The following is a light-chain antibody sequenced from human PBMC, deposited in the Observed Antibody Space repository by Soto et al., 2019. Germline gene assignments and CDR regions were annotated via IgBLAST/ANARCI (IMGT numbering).Light chain of an antibody. CDR3: QQNNSYYT. CDR2: KAS. CDR1: QSISSW. Sequence: DIQMTQSPSTLSASVGDRVTITCRASQSISSWLAWYQQKPGKAPKLRIYKASSLESGVPSRFSGSGSGTEFTLTISSLQPDDFATYYCQQNNSYYTFGQGTKLEIK. J-gene: IGKJ2*01. V-gene: IGKV1-5*03.